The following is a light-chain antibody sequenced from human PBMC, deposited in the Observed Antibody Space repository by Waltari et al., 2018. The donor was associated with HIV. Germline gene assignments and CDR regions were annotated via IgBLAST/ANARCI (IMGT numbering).Light chain of an antibody. CDR1: SSNIGSNT. CDR2: SNN. Sequence: QSVLTQPPSASGTPGQRVAISCSGSSSNIGSNTITWYQQLSGTAPKLLINSNNQRPSGVPDRFSGSKSGTSGSLAISGLQSEDEADYYFAAWDDNRNAVVFGGGTKLTVL. CDR3: AAWDDNRNAVV. V-gene: IGLV1-44*01. J-gene: IGLJ2*01.